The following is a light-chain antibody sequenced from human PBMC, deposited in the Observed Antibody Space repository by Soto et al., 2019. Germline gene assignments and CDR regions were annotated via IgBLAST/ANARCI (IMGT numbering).Light chain of an antibody. J-gene: IGLJ2*01. CDR3: SSYAGTNNYVV. CDR1: TSDVGGYNY. Sequence: QSALTQPPSASGSPGQSVTISCTGTTSDVGGYNYVSWYQQHPDKAPKLMIYEVSERPSGVPDRFSSSKSGNTASLTVSGLQAEDEADYYCSSYAGTNNYVVFGGGTKVTVL. V-gene: IGLV2-8*01. CDR2: EVS.